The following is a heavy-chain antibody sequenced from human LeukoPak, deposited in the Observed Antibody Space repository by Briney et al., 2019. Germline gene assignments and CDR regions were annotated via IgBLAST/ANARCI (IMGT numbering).Heavy chain of an antibody. CDR2: ISGSGGST. Sequence: GGSLRLSCAASGFIFSSYALTWVRQAPGKGLEWVSAISGSGGSTYYADSVKGRFTISRDNSRNTLYLQMNSLRAEDTAVYYCAKDSTPYSYGRVNWFDPWGQGTLVTVSS. D-gene: IGHD5-18*01. CDR3: AKDSTPYSYGRVNWFDP. V-gene: IGHV3-23*01. CDR1: GFIFSSYA. J-gene: IGHJ5*02.